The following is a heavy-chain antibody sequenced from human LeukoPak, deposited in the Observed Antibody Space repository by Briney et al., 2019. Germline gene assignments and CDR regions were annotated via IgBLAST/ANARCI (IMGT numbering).Heavy chain of an antibody. CDR1: GFTFSSYA. CDR2: ISYDGSNK. Sequence: GGSLRLSCAASGFTFSSYAMHWVRQAPGKGLEWVAVISYDGSNKYYADSVKGRFTISRDNSKNTLYLQMNSLRAEDTAVYYCARDLRDYYASRFDYWGQGTLVTVSS. V-gene: IGHV3-30*01. D-gene: IGHD3-22*01. CDR3: ARDLRDYYASRFDY. J-gene: IGHJ4*02.